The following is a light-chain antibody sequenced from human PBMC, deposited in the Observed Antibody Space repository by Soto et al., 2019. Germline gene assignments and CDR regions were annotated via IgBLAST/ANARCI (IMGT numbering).Light chain of an antibody. CDR2: AAS. CDR1: QSISTY. J-gene: IGKJ2*01. Sequence: DIQMTQSPSSLSASVGDRVTITCRASQSISTYLNWYQQKPGKAPKVLIYAASSLQSGVPSRFSGTGSGTDFILTISSLQPEDVATYYCQQRYSTPLTFGQGTKLEIK. V-gene: IGKV1-39*01. CDR3: QQRYSTPLT.